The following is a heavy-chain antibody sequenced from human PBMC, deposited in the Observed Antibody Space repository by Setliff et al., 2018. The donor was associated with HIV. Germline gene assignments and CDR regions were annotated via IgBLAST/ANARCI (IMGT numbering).Heavy chain of an antibody. CDR1: GGSISSYY. CDR2: IHYSGTS. Sequence: PSETLSLTCTVSGGSISSYYWNWIRQSPEKGLEWLGNIHYSGTSNYNSSLKSRIVISLDTSKKQFSLHFYSVTAADTAVYYCARSRIRGYYDTSPARAFDIWGQGTMVTVSS. CDR3: ARSRIRGYYDTSPARAFDI. J-gene: IGHJ3*02. V-gene: IGHV4-59*08. D-gene: IGHD3-22*01.